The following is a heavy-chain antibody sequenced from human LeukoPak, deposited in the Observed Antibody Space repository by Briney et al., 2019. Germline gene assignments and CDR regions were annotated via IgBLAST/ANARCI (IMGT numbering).Heavy chain of an antibody. Sequence: KPSETLSLTCAVSGFSFSSGDYWGWIRQPPGEGLEWIGTIYHTGTTYYNPSLKSRVTIPVDTSSNQFSLRLSSVTAADTAVYYCARLGCGSTSCYKIWFDPWGQGTLVTVSS. CDR2: IYHTGTT. J-gene: IGHJ5*02. CDR1: GFSFSSGDY. V-gene: IGHV4-38-2*01. D-gene: IGHD2-2*02. CDR3: ARLGCGSTSCYKIWFDP.